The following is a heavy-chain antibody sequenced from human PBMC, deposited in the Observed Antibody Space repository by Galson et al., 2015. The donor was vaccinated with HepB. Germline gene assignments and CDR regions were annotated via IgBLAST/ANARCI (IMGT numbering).Heavy chain of an antibody. CDR3: ARETDVDTALVS. D-gene: IGHD5-18*01. V-gene: IGHV3-30-3*01. J-gene: IGHJ5*02. CDR1: GFTFSSYA. Sequence: SLRLSCAASGFTFSSYAMHWVRQAPGKGLEWVAVISYDGSNKYYADSVKGRFTISRDNSKNTLYLQMNSLRAEDTAVYYCARETDVDTALVSWGQGTLVTVSS. CDR2: ISYDGSNK.